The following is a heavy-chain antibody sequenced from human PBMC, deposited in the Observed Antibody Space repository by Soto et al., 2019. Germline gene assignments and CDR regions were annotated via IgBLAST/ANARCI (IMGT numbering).Heavy chain of an antibody. CDR3: ARVPAYCSSTSCYPFDY. V-gene: IGHV4-31*03. CDR1: GGSISSGGYY. CDR2: IYDSGST. Sequence: SETLSLTCTVSGGSISSGGYYWSWIRQHPGKGLEWIGYIYDSGSTYYNPSLKSRVTISVDTSKNQFSLKLSSVTAADTAVYYCARVPAYCSSTSCYPFDYWGQGTLVTVSS. D-gene: IGHD2-2*01. J-gene: IGHJ4*02.